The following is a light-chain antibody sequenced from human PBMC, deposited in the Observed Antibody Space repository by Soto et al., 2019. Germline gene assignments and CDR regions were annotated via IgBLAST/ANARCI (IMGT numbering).Light chain of an antibody. V-gene: IGLV2-11*01. CDR1: SSDVGGYNY. Sequence: QSVLTQPRSVSGSPGQSVTISCTGTSSDVGGYNYVSWYQQHPGKAPKLMIYDVSKRPSGVPDRFSGSKSGNTASLTISGLQAEDEADYYCCSYAGSYTHVVFGEGTKVTVL. CDR3: CSYAGSYTHVV. CDR2: DVS. J-gene: IGLJ2*01.